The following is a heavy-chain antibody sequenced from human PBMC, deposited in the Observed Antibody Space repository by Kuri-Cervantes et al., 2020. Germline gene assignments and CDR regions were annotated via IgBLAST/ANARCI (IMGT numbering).Heavy chain of an antibody. CDR3: ARAGHYYDSSGEYYFDY. CDR2: IYYSGST. D-gene: IGHD3-22*01. CDR1: GGSISSYY. V-gene: IGHV4-59*13. Sequence: GSLRLSCTVSGGSISSYYWSWIRQPPGKGLEWIGYIYYSGSTNYNPSLKSRVTISVDTSKNQFSPKLSSVTAADTAVYYCARAGHYYDSSGEYYFDYWGQGTLVTVSS. J-gene: IGHJ4*02.